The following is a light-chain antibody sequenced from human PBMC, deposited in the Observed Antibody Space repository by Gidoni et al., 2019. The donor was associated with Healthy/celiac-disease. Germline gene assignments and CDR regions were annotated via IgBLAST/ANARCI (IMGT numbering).Light chain of an antibody. J-gene: IGKJ4*01. CDR3: QQYYSTPLT. CDR1: QSVLYSSNNKND. CDR2: WAS. V-gene: IGKV4-1*01. Sequence: DIVLTQSPDYLAVSLGERATINCKSSQSVLYSSNNKNDLAWYQQKPGQPPKLLIYWASTRESGVPDRFSGRGSGTDFTLTISSLQAEDVAVYYCQQYYSTPLTFGGGTNVEIK.